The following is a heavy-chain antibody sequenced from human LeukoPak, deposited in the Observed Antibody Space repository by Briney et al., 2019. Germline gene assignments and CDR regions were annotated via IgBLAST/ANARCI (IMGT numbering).Heavy chain of an antibody. Sequence: ASVKVSCKASGYTFTGYIMHWVRQAPGQGLEWMGWINPNSGDTKYTQKFQGRVTLTRDTSISTAYMELNRLGSDDTAVYYCARDLVDTAMWEFDYWGQGTLVTVSS. J-gene: IGHJ4*02. CDR1: GYTFTGYI. D-gene: IGHD5-18*01. CDR3: ARDLVDTAMWEFDY. V-gene: IGHV1-2*02. CDR2: INPNSGDT.